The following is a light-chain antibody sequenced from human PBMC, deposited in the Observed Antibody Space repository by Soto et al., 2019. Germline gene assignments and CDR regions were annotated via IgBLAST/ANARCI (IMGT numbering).Light chain of an antibody. CDR1: QSVPSTY. CDR3: RLYGFSPPYT. Sequence: EIVLTQSPGTLSLSPGERATLSCRASQSVPSTYLAWYQQKPGQAPRHLIYGASTRAPGIPDSFSGSGYGTDFTRTINRLEPADFAVYFRRLYGFSPPYTFGPGTKVD. CDR2: GAS. J-gene: IGKJ3*01. V-gene: IGKV3-20*01.